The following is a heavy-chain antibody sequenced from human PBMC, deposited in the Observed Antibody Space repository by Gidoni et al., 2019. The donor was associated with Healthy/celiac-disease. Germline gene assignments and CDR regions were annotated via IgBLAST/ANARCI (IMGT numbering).Heavy chain of an antibody. Sequence: VQLVESGGGVVQPGRSLRLSCAASGFTFSSYAMHWVRQAPGQGLEWVAVISYDGSNKYYADSVKGRFTISRDNAKNTLYLQMNSLRAEDTAVYYCARGPIVGATKGRDYFDYWGQGTLVTVSS. V-gene: IGHV3-30*01. CDR3: ARGPIVGATKGRDYFDY. J-gene: IGHJ4*02. D-gene: IGHD1-26*01. CDR2: ISYDGSNK. CDR1: GFTFSSYA.